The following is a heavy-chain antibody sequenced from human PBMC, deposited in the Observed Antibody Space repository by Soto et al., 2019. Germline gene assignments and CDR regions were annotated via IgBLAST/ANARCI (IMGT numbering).Heavy chain of an antibody. Sequence: SVKVSCKASGGIFSSYAISWVRQAPGQGLEWMGGIIPIFGTANYAQKFQGRVTITADKSTSTAYMELSSLRSEDTAVYYCARGIAARSPYYYYGMDVWGQGTTVTVSS. CDR3: ARGIAARSPYYYYGMDV. CDR1: GGIFSSYA. D-gene: IGHD6-6*01. V-gene: IGHV1-69*06. CDR2: IIPIFGTA. J-gene: IGHJ6*02.